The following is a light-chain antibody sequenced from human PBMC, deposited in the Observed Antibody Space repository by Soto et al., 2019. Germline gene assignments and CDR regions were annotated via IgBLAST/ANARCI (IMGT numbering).Light chain of an antibody. CDR1: QSVSSN. V-gene: IGKV3-15*01. J-gene: IGKJ4*01. Sequence: EIVMTQSPATLSVSPGERATLSCRASQSVSSNLAWYQQKPGQAPRLLIYGASTRATCIPARFSGSGSGAEFTLTISSLQSEEFAVYYCQKYNNWPLTFGGGTKVEIK. CDR2: GAS. CDR3: QKYNNWPLT.